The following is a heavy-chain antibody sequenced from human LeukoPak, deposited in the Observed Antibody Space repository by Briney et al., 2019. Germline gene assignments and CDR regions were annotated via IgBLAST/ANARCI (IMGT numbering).Heavy chain of an antibody. CDR2: IYHSGST. V-gene: IGHV4-38-2*01. D-gene: IGHD1-26*01. J-gene: IGHJ3*02. CDR3: VRLDGSYRLGAFDI. CDR1: GYSISSGYY. Sequence: SETLSLTCAVSGYSISSGYYWGWIRQPPGKGLEWIGSIYHSGSTYYNPSLKSRVTISVDTSKNQFSLRLSSVTAADTAVYYCVRLDGSYRLGAFDIWGQGTMVTVSS.